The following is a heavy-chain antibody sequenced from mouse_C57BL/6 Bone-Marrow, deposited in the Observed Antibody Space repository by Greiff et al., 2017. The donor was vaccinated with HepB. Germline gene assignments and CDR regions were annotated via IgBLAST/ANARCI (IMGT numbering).Heavy chain of an antibody. CDR1: GFTFTDYY. V-gene: IGHV7-3*01. CDR2: IRNKANGYTT. CDR3: ARYYRVYCGSSYAMDY. Sequence: EVKVEESGGGLVQPGGSLSLSCAASGFTFTDYYMSWVRQPPGKALEWLGFIRNKANGYTTEYSASVKGPFTISRDNSQSILYLQMNALRAEDSATYYYARYYRVYCGSSYAMDYWGQGTSVTVSS. D-gene: IGHD1-1*01. J-gene: IGHJ4*01.